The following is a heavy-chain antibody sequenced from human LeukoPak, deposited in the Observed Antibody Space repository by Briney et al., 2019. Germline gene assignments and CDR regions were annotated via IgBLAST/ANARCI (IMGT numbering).Heavy chain of an antibody. CDR3: ARDRMDSGSYFYYYYYGMDV. Sequence: SVKVSCKASGGTFSSYAISWVRQAPGQGLEWMGRIIPNLGIANYAQKFQGRVTITADKSTSTAYMELSSLRSEDTAVYYCARDRMDSGSYFYYYYYGMDVWGQGTTVTVSS. J-gene: IGHJ6*02. V-gene: IGHV1-69*04. CDR1: GGTFSSYA. CDR2: IIPNLGIA. D-gene: IGHD1-26*01.